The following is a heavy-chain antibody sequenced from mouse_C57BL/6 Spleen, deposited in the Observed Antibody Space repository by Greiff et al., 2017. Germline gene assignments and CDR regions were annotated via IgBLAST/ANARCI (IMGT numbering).Heavy chain of an antibody. CDR1: GYTFTSYW. V-gene: IGHV1-59*01. Sequence: QVQLQQPGAELVRPGTSVKLSCKASGYTFTSYWMHWVKQRPGQGLEWIGVIDPSDSYTNYNQKFKGKATLTVDTSSSTAYMQLSSLTSEDSAVYYCAESTMVTTGGWFAYWGQGTLVTVSA. J-gene: IGHJ3*01. CDR3: AESTMVTTGGWFAY. CDR2: IDPSDSYT. D-gene: IGHD2-2*01.